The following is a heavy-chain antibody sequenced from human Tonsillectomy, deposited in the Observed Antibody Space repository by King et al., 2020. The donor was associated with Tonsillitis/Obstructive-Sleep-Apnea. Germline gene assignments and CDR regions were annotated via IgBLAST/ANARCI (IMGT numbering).Heavy chain of an antibody. Sequence: TLKESGPTLVKPTQTLTLTCTFSGFSLSTSGVGVGWIRQPPGKALEWLALIYWDDDKRYSPSLKSRLTITKDTSKNQVVLTMTNMAPVYTATYYCAPRPAAKNLDYWGQGNLATVSS. D-gene: IGHD2-2*01. CDR1: GFSLSTSGVG. CDR2: IYWDDDK. V-gene: IGHV2-5*02. CDR3: APRPAAKNLDY. J-gene: IGHJ4*02.